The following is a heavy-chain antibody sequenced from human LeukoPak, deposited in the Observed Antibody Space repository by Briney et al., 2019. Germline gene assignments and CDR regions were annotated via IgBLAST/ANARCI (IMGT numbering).Heavy chain of an antibody. CDR2: IYYSGST. Sequence: SETLSLTCTVCGGSISSYYWSWIRQPPGKGLEWIGYIYYSGSTNYNPSLKSRVTISVDTSRNQFSLKLSSVTAADTAVYYCARRKVVAARRGYYYYMDVWGKGTTVTISS. CDR1: GGSISSYY. V-gene: IGHV4-59*01. D-gene: IGHD2-15*01. J-gene: IGHJ6*03. CDR3: ARRKVVAARRGYYYYMDV.